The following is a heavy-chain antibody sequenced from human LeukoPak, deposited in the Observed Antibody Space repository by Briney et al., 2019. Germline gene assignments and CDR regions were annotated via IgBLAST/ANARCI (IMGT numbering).Heavy chain of an antibody. Sequence: GGSLTLSCAASGLTFSRYAMSWVRQAPGKGLECVSSISGSGGSTYYADSVKGRFTISRDNSKNTLYLKMNGLRAEDTAVYYCARVGEAAAFDYWGQGTLVTVSS. V-gene: IGHV3-23*01. CDR3: ARVGEAAAFDY. J-gene: IGHJ4*02. D-gene: IGHD6-13*01. CDR1: GLTFSRYA. CDR2: ISGSGGST.